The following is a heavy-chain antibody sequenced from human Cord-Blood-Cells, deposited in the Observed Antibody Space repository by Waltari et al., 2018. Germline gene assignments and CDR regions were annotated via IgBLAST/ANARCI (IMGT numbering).Heavy chain of an antibody. CDR2: VNPNSGGT. CDR3: AREIELGMGVYYFDY. J-gene: IGHJ4*02. V-gene: IGHV1-2*04. Sequence: QVQLVQSGAEVKKPGASVKVSCKAYGYTFTGYYMHWLRQAPGQGLGWMGWVNPNSGGTNYAQKVRGWVTMTRDTSISTAYMELSRLRSDDTAVYYCAREIELGMGVYYFDYWGQGTLVTVSS. CDR1: GYTFTGYY. D-gene: IGHD7-27*01.